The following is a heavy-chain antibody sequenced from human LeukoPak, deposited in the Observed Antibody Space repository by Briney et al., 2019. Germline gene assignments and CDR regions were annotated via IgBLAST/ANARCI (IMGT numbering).Heavy chain of an antibody. Sequence: ASMKVSCKASGYTFTGYYMHWVRQAPGQGLEWMGWINPNSGGTNYAQKFQGRVTMTRDTSISTAYMELSRLRSDDTAVYYCARAGYYGSGSYYSSWFDPWGQGTLVTVSS. J-gene: IGHJ5*02. V-gene: IGHV1-2*02. CDR2: INPNSGGT. CDR1: GYTFTGYY. CDR3: ARAGYYGSGSYYSSWFDP. D-gene: IGHD3-10*01.